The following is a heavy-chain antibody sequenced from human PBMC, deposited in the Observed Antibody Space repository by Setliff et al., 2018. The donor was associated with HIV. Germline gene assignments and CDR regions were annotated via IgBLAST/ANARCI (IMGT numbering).Heavy chain of an antibody. D-gene: IGHD3-9*01. CDR3: ARLNDWRHTFDI. CDR2: IYYSGTP. Sequence: KSSETLSLTCTVSGDPMSNSGYYWNWLRQSPGKGLEWIGSIYYSGTPYYSPSLNSRVTISLDMSKTQFFLRLISMTAADTAVYYCARLNDWRHTFDIWGQGITVTVSS. CDR1: GDPMSNSGYY. J-gene: IGHJ3*02. V-gene: IGHV4-39*07.